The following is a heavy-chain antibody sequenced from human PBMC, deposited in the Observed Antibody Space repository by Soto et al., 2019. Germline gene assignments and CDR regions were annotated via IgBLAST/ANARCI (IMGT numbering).Heavy chain of an antibody. V-gene: IGHV3-7*01. CDR2: IKQAGSEK. Sequence: VQLVESGGGLVQTGGSLRLSCAASGFTFSAYWMSWVRQAPGKGLEWVANIKQAGSEKYYVDSLNGRFIISRDDAKNSLFLQVNSLRVEDTAVYYCAREKRANGYFDYWGQGTLVTVSS. J-gene: IGHJ4*02. CDR3: AREKRANGYFDY. CDR1: GFTFSAYW. D-gene: IGHD6-25*01.